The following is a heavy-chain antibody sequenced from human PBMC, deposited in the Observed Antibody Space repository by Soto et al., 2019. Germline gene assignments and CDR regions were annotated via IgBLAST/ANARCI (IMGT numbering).Heavy chain of an antibody. Sequence: QVQLVQSGAEVKKPGASVKVSCKASGYTFTSYGISWVRQAPGQGLEWMGWISAYNGNTNYAQKLQARVTMTTETSRSTAYMEMRSLISDDTAVYYCARDRGVGAAHRDFDYWGQGTLVTVSS. J-gene: IGHJ4*02. V-gene: IGHV1-18*01. D-gene: IGHD6-6*01. CDR2: ISAYNGNT. CDR3: ARDRGVGAAHRDFDY. CDR1: GYTFTSYG.